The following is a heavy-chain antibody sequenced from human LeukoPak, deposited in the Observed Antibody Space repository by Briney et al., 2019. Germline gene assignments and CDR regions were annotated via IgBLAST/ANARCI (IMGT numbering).Heavy chain of an antibody. CDR1: GYTFSDYY. Sequence: GASVKVSCKASGYTFSDYYLHWVRQAPGQGLEWMGWINPNSGRTNFAQKFRGRVTMTRDTSITTAYMELTRLKSDDTAVYYCARGGVRTAASSLGYWGQGTLVTVSS. CDR2: INPNSGRT. J-gene: IGHJ4*01. V-gene: IGHV1-2*02. CDR3: ARGGVRTAASSLGY. D-gene: IGHD6-13*01.